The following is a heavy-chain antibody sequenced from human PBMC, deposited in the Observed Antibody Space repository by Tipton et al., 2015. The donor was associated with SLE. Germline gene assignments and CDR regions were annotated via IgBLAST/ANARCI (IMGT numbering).Heavy chain of an antibody. J-gene: IGHJ6*02. D-gene: IGHD2-15*01. CDR3: ARSRGLGSCSGDNCYDYYFGMDV. CDR2: IYYSGST. V-gene: IGHV4-39*07. CDR1: GGSTSSKTYY. Sequence: TLSLTCTVSGGSTSSKTYYWGWIRQPPGKGLEWIGSIYYSGSTYYNPSLKSRVTISLDTSKNQFSLRLSSVTAADTAVYFCARSRGLGSCSGDNCYDYYFGMDVWGQGTTVTVSS.